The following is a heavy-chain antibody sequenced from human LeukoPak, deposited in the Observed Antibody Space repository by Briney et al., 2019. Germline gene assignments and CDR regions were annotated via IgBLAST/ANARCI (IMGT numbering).Heavy chain of an antibody. J-gene: IGHJ4*02. CDR2: INPNNGGT. CDR3: ARVVLSAAIGAHDF. V-gene: IGHV1-2*02. CDR1: GYTFTGYY. Sequence: ASVKVSCKASGYTFTGYYMHWVRQAPGQGLEWMGWINPNNGGTNYAQKFQGRVTMTRDTSISTAYMELSRLRSDYTAVYFCARVVLSAAIGAHDFWGQGTLVTVSS. D-gene: IGHD2-2*01.